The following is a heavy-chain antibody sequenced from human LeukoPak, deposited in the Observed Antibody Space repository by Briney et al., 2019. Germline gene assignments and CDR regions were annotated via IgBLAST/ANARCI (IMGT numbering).Heavy chain of an antibody. J-gene: IGHJ3*02. CDR3: ARDYSDGYNRRDAFDI. CDR1: GYSFSYFY. D-gene: IGHD5-18*01. CDR2: INPKSGAT. V-gene: IGHV1-2*02. Sequence: ASVSVSCKASGYSFSYFYIHWVRQAPGQGLEWMGWINPKSGATTYAERFRGRVTMTRDTSLNTVYLELTSLYSDDTAVFYCARDYSDGYNRRDAFDIWGPGSPLIVSS.